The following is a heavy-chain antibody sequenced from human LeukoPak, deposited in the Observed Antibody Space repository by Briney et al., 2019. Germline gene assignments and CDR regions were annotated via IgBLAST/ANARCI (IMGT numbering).Heavy chain of an antibody. CDR3: ARGNSGSYVLGY. V-gene: IGHV3-13*01. J-gene: IGHJ4*02. CDR1: GFTFSSYD. D-gene: IGHD1-26*01. CDR2: IGTAGDT. Sequence: GGSLRLSCAASGFTFSSYDMHWVRQATGKGLEWVSAIGTAGDTYYPGSVKGRFTISRENAKNSLYLQMNSLRAGDTAVYYCARGNSGSYVLGYWGQGTLVTVSS.